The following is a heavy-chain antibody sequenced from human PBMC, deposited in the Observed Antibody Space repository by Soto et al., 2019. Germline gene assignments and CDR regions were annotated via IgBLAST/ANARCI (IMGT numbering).Heavy chain of an antibody. CDR3: ARGHTAMVI. Sequence: SETLSLTCAVYGGSFSGYYWSWIRQPPGKGLEWIGEINHSGSTNYNPSLKSRVTISVDTSKNQFSLKLSSVTAADTAVYYCARGHTAMVIWGQGTLVTVSS. J-gene: IGHJ4*02. CDR1: GGSFSGYY. V-gene: IGHV4-34*01. CDR2: INHSGST. D-gene: IGHD5-18*01.